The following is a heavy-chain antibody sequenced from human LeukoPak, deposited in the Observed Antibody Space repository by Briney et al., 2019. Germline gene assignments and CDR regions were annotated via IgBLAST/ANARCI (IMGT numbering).Heavy chain of an antibody. J-gene: IGHJ4*02. V-gene: IGHV3-74*01. D-gene: IGHD2-2*01. CDR3: AGEIRYQRDY. CDR1: GFTFSSYW. CDR2: INSDGSST. Sequence: GGPLRLSCAASGFTFSSYWMHWVRQAPGKGLVWVSRINSDGSSTTYADSVKGRFTISRDNAKNTLYLQMNSLRAEDTAVYYCAGEIRYQRDYWGQGTLVTVSS.